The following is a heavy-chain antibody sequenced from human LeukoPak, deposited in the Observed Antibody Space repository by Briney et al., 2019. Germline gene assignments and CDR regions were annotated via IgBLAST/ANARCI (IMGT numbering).Heavy chain of an antibody. J-gene: IGHJ4*02. CDR3: ATSYYYDSSRYSKHDY. D-gene: IGHD3-22*01. Sequence: ASVKVSCTVSGYTLTELSMHWVRQAPGKGLEWVGGIDPEDGETIYAQKFQGRVTMTEDTSTDTAYMELSSLRSEDTAVYYCATSYYYDSSRYSKHDYWGQGTLVTVSS. V-gene: IGHV1-24*01. CDR1: GYTLTELS. CDR2: IDPEDGET.